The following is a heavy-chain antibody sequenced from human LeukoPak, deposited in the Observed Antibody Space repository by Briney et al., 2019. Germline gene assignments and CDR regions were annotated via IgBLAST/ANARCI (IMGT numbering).Heavy chain of an antibody. J-gene: IGHJ3*02. D-gene: IGHD1-26*01. CDR1: GGTFSSYA. CDR3: AKASYHKYDDFDI. V-gene: IGHV1-18*01. CDR2: ISTYNGNT. Sequence: ASVKVSCKASGGTFSSYAISWVRQAPGQGLEWVGWISTYNGNTNYAQKFQGRVTMTTDASTNTAYMELRSLGSDDTAVYYCAKASYHKYDDFDIWGQGTMVNV.